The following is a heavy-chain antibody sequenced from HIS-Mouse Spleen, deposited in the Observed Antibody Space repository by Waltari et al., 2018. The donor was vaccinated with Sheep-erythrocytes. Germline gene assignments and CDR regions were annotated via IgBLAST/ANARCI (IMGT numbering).Heavy chain of an antibody. Sequence: QITLKESGPTLVKPTQTLTLTCTFSGFSLSTSGVGVGWIRQPPGKALEWLALIYWDDDKRYSPSLKSRLTITKDTSKNQVVLTMTNMDPVDTATYYCAHSISYYDFWSGYYNDAFDIWGQGTMVTVSS. CDR2: IYWDDDK. J-gene: IGHJ3*02. V-gene: IGHV2-5*02. CDR3: AHSISYYDFWSGYYNDAFDI. D-gene: IGHD3-3*01. CDR1: GFSLSTSGVG.